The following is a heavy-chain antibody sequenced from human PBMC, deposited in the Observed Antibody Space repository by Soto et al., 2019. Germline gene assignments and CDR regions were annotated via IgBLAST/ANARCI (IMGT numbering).Heavy chain of an antibody. J-gene: IGHJ6*02. Sequence: SETLSLTCAVYGGSFSGYYWSWIRQPPGKGLEWIGGINHSGSTNYNPSLKSRVTISVDTSKNQFSLKLSYLTAADTAVYYCASGWVLLWFGELLTSNYGMDVWGQGTTVTVSS. CDR1: GGSFSGYY. D-gene: IGHD3-10*01. V-gene: IGHV4-34*01. CDR2: INHSGST. CDR3: ASGWVLLWFGELLTSNYGMDV.